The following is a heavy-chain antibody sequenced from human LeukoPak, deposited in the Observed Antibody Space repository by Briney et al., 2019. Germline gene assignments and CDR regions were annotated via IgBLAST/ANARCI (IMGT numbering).Heavy chain of an antibody. V-gene: IGHV4-38-2*02. Sequence: SETLSLTCTVSGYSINNGYYWGWIRQSPGKGLERIGAIFHTDNTYYHPSLKSRVSISMDTSKNQFSLKLSSVTAADTAVYYCAREAPIYDILTGYYSVFGLYGLDVWGRGTTVVVSS. J-gene: IGHJ6*02. CDR2: IFHTDNT. CDR3: AREAPIYDILTGYYSVFGLYGLDV. CDR1: GYSINNGYY. D-gene: IGHD3-9*01.